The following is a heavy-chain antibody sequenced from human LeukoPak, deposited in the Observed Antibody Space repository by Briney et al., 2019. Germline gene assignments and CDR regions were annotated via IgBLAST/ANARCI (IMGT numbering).Heavy chain of an antibody. D-gene: IGHD2-2*01. Sequence: EASVKVSCKASGYTFTDYYMHWVRQAPGQGLEWMGRINPNSGGTNYAQKFQGRVTMTRDTSISTAYMELSSLRSDDTAVYFCARHVYCRSTSCSYYYYYMGVWGKGTTVTVSS. CDR3: ARHVYCRSTSCSYYYYYMGV. CDR2: INPNSGGT. J-gene: IGHJ6*03. V-gene: IGHV1-2*06. CDR1: GYTFTDYY.